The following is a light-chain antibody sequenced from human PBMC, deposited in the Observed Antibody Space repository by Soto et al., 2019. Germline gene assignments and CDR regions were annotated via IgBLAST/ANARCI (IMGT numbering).Light chain of an antibody. J-gene: IGLJ2*01. CDR1: MRDIGAYNL. CDR2: AVL. V-gene: IGLV2-14*01. Sequence: QSVLTQPASVSGSPGQSITISCAGTMRDIGAYNLVSWYQQHPGKATRLIFYAVLNRPSGIPIRFSDSKSGNTASLTISGLQAEDEAHYYCSSLTSQSTLIFGGGNKGTVL. CDR3: SSLTSQSTLI.